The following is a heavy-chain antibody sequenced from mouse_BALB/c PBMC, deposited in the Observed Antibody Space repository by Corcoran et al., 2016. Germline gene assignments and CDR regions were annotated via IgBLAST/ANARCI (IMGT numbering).Heavy chain of an antibody. Sequence: EVQLQQSGPELVKPGASVKMSCKASGYTFTSYVMHWVKQKPGQGLEWIGYINPYNDGTKYNEKFKCKATLTSDKSSSTAYMELSSLTSEDSAVYYCAKGYGSRSYYFDYWGQGTTLTVSS. CDR2: INPYNDGT. D-gene: IGHD1-1*01. CDR3: AKGYGSRSYYFDY. CDR1: GYTFTSYV. J-gene: IGHJ2*01. V-gene: IGHV1S136*01.